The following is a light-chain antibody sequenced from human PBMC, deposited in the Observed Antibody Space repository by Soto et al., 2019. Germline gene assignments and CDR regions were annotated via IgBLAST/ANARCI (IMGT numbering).Light chain of an antibody. Sequence: QSALTQPASVSGSPGQSIAISCTGSSSDVADYKFVSWYQQHPGKAPKLMIYDVSSRPSGVSNRFAGSKSGNTASLTISGLQAEDEADYYCDSYTSSGTYVFGSGTKRTVL. CDR1: SSDVADYKF. J-gene: IGLJ1*01. CDR2: DVS. CDR3: DSYTSSGTYV. V-gene: IGLV2-14*01.